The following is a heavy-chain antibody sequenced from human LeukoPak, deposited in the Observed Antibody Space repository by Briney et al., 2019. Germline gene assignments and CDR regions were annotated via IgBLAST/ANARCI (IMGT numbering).Heavy chain of an antibody. CDR2: INPNSGGT. Sequence: GASVKVSCKASGYTFTCYYMHWVRQAPGQGLEWMGRINPNSGGTNYAQKFQGRVTMTRDTSISTAYMEQSRLRSDDTAVYYCARDSPRHCSGGSCYPLWGQGTLVTVSS. CDR3: ARDSPRHCSGGSCYPL. J-gene: IGHJ4*02. CDR1: GYTFTCYY. D-gene: IGHD2-15*01. V-gene: IGHV1-2*06.